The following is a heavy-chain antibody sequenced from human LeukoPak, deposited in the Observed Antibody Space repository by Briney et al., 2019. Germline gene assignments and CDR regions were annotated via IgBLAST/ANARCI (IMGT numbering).Heavy chain of an antibody. CDR3: ARDIGDGEETVDY. CDR2: INHSGST. CDR1: GGSIRSYY. D-gene: IGHD3-10*01. V-gene: IGHV4-34*01. J-gene: IGHJ4*02. Sequence: SETLSLTCTVSGGSIRSYYWSWIRQPPGKGLEWIGEINHSGSTNYNPSLKSRVTISVDTSKNQFSLKLSSVTAADTAVYYCARDIGDGEETVDYWGQGTLVTVSS.